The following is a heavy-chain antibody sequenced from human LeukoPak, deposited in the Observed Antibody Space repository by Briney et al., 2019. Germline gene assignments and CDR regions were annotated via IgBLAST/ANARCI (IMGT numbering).Heavy chain of an antibody. CDR3: ARPPFEYSSSSGWFDP. Sequence: GGSLRLSCAASGFTFSNYAMQWVRQAPGKGLEWVSLITWDARSTYYADSVKGRFTISRDNAKNSLYLQMNSLRAEDTAVYYCARPPFEYSSSSGWFDPWGQGTLVTVSS. V-gene: IGHV3-43D*04. D-gene: IGHD6-6*01. CDR2: ITWDARST. CDR1: GFTFSNYA. J-gene: IGHJ5*02.